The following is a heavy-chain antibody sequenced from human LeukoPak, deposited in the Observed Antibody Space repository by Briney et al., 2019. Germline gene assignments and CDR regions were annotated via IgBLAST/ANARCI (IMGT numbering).Heavy chain of an antibody. CDR3: ARDDYGDFFFDS. D-gene: IGHD4-17*01. Sequence: SETLSLTCTVSGGSISSSYWSWIRQPPGKGLEWIGNIYYSGSTNYNPSLKSRVTISVDTSKNQFSLRLSSVTAADTAVYYCARDDYGDFFFDSWGQGTLVTVSS. CDR2: IYYSGST. CDR1: GGSISSSY. J-gene: IGHJ4*02. V-gene: IGHV4-59*01.